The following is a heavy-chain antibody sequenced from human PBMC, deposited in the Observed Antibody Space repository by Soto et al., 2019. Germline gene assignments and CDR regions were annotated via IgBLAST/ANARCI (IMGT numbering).Heavy chain of an antibody. CDR3: ARVGRLSGYYPPNLYYFDY. D-gene: IGHD3-9*01. V-gene: IGHV4-59*01. J-gene: IGHJ4*02. Sequence: SETLSLTCTVSGGSISSYYWSWIRQPPGKGLEWIGYIYYSGSTNYNPSLKSRVTISVDTSKNQFSLKLSSVTAADTAVYYCARVGRLSGYYPPNLYYFDYWGQGTLVTVSS. CDR1: GGSISSYY. CDR2: IYYSGST.